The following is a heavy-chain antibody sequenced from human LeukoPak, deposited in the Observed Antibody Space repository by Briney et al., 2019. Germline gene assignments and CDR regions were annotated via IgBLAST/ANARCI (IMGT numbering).Heavy chain of an antibody. CDR2: ISESGGNT. V-gene: IGHV3-23*01. CDR3: ARHRSSWLIDY. Sequence: GGSLRLSCAASGFTFNSYPMSWVRQAPWERLQWVSGISESGGNTYYADSVRGRFTISRDNSKNTLYLQMNSLRAEDTAVYYCARHRSSWLIDYWGQGTLVTVSS. CDR1: GFTFNSYP. J-gene: IGHJ4*02. D-gene: IGHD6-6*01.